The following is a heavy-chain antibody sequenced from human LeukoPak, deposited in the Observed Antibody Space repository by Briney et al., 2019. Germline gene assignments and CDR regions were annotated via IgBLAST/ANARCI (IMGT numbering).Heavy chain of an antibody. CDR3: AKYSDSTGAHYFDY. D-gene: IGHD2/OR15-2a*01. CDR2: ISGSGANT. CDR1: GFTFSNYA. Sequence: GGSLRLSCAASGFTFSNYAMTWDRQAPGKGLEWVSTISGSGANTYYADSVKGRFTISRDNSKNTLSLQMNSLRVEDTALYYCAKYSDSTGAHYFDYWGQGTLVTVSS. V-gene: IGHV3-23*01. J-gene: IGHJ4*02.